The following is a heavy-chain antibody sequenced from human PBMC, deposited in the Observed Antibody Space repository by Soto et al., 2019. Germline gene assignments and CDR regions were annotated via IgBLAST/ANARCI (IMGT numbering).Heavy chain of an antibody. CDR2: ISAYNGNT. CDR3: ARAAYSSGWYFDY. D-gene: IGHD6-19*01. CDR1: GYTFTSYG. J-gene: IGHJ4*02. Sequence: QVQLVQSGAEVKKPGASVKVSCKASGYTFTSYGISWVRQAPGQGPEWMGWISAYNGNTNYAQKLQGRVTVTTDTSTSTAYMDLRSLRSDDTAVYYCARAAYSSGWYFDYWGQGTLVTVSS. V-gene: IGHV1-18*01.